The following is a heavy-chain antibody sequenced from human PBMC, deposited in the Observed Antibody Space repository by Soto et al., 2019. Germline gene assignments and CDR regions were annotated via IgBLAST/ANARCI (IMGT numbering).Heavy chain of an antibody. J-gene: IGHJ4*02. CDR2: ISAYNGKT. V-gene: IGHV1-18*01. D-gene: IGHD3-22*01. CDR1: GYTFTSYG. Sequence: QVQLVQSGAEVTKPGASVKVSCKASGYTFTSYGISWVRQAPGQGLEWMGWISAYNGKTNYAQKLQGRVTVTTDTSTSTAYMEMRSLRSDGTAVYYCARDRVINTGEPDYWGQGTLVTVSS. CDR3: ARDRVINTGEPDY.